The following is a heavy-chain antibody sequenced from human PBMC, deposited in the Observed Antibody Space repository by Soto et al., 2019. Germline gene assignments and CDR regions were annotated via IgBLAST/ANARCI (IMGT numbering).Heavy chain of an antibody. Sequence: GGSLRLSCASSGFTFSSYEMNWVRQAPGKGLEWASYISSSGSTIYYADSVKGRFTISRDNAKNSLYLQMNSLRAEDTAVYYCAAYSSSYGMDVWGQGTTVTVSS. CDR3: AAYSSSYGMDV. CDR2: ISSSGSTI. J-gene: IGHJ6*02. CDR1: GFTFSSYE. V-gene: IGHV3-48*03. D-gene: IGHD6-6*01.